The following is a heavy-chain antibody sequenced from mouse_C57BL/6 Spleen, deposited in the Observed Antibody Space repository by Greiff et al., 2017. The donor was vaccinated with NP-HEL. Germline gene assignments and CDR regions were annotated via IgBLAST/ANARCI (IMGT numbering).Heavy chain of an antibody. Sequence: EVQLQQSGAELVKPGASVKLSCTASGFNIKDYYMHWVKQRTEQGLEWIGRIDPEDGETKYASKFQGKATITADTSSNTAYLQLSSLTSEDTAVYYCAREGGSPDRGAMDYWGQGTSVTVSS. J-gene: IGHJ4*01. CDR2: IDPEDGET. CDR3: AREGGSPDRGAMDY. V-gene: IGHV14-2*01. CDR1: GFNIKDYY.